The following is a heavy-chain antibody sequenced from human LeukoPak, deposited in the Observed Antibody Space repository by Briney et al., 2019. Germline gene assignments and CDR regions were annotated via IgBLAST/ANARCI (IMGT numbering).Heavy chain of an antibody. CDR1: GYTFISYY. V-gene: IGHV1-46*01. J-gene: IGHJ4*02. CDR3: ARGKYGDWYFDY. CDR2: INPSAGNT. Sequence: ASVKVSCKASGYTFISYYMYWVRQAPGHGLEWMGFINPSAGNTAYAQKFQGRVTMTRDTSTSTVYMDLTSLRSDDTAVYYCARGKYGDWYFDYWGQGTLVTVSS. D-gene: IGHD4-17*01.